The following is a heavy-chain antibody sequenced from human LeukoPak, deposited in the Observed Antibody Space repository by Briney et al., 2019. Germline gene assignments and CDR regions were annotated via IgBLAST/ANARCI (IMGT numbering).Heavy chain of an antibody. J-gene: IGHJ3*02. Sequence: SETLSLTCAVYGGSFSGYYWSWIRQPPGKGLEWIGEINHSGSTNYNPSLKGRVTISVDTSKNQFSLKLSSVTAADTAVYYCARGLMTTPRVFDIWGQGTMVTVSS. V-gene: IGHV4-34*01. D-gene: IGHD4-17*01. CDR3: ARGLMTTPRVFDI. CDR2: INHSGST. CDR1: GGSFSGYY.